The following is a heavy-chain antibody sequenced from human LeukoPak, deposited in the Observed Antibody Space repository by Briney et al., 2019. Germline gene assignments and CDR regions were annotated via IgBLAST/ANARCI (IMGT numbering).Heavy chain of an antibody. J-gene: IGHJ4*02. V-gene: IGHV3-23*01. Sequence: GGSLRLSCAVSGITLSNYGMSWVRQAPGKGLEWVAGISGSGGGTNYADSVKGRFTISRDSPKNTLYLQMNSLRAEDTAVYFCAKRGVVVRVILVGFHKEAYYFDSWGQGALVTVSS. D-gene: IGHD3-10*01. CDR1: GITLSNYG. CDR3: AKRGVVVRVILVGFHKEAYYFDS. CDR2: ISGSGGGT.